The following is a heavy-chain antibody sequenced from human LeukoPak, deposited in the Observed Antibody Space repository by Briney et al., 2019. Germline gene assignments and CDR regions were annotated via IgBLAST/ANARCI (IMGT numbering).Heavy chain of an antibody. J-gene: IGHJ4*02. V-gene: IGHV1-2*02. CDR3: ARGWAFDFAGYYFALGY. CDR1: GYTFTRYY. CDR2: INPSSGGT. Sequence: ASVKLFCKASGYTFTRYYMHWVTQAPGQGLEWMGCINPSSGGTNDTQKFQGRVTMSRDTSISTAYMELRRLTSDDTAVYYCARGWAFDFAGYYFALGYWGQGTLVPVSS. D-gene: IGHD3-22*01.